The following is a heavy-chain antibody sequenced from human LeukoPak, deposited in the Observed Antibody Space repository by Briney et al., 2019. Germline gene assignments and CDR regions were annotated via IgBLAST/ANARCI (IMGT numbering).Heavy chain of an antibody. CDR3: ARRRMTTVSNYFDY. J-gene: IGHJ4*02. CDR1: GGSISSYY. D-gene: IGHD4-17*01. CDR2: IYYSGST. V-gene: IGHV4-59*01. Sequence: PSETLSLTCTVSGGSISSYYWSWIRQPPGKGLEWIGYIYYSGSTNYNPSLKSRVTISVDTSKNQFSLKLSSVTAADTAVYYCARRRMTTVSNYFDYWGQGTLVTVSS.